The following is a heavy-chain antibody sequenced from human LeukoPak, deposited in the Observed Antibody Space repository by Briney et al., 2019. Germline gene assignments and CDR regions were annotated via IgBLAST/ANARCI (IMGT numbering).Heavy chain of an antibody. CDR3: ARDRGYSYEFDY. D-gene: IGHD5-18*01. CDR1: GFTFSSYS. CDR2: ISSSSSYI. J-gene: IGHJ4*02. V-gene: IGHV3-21*01. Sequence: GGSLRLSCAASGFTFSSYSMNWARQAPGKGLEWVSSISSSSSYIYYADSVKGRFTISRDNAKNSLYLQMNSLRAEDTAVYYCARDRGYSYEFDYWGQGTLVTVSS.